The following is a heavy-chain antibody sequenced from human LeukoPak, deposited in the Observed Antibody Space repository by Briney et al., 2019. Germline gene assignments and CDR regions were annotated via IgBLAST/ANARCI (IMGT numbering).Heavy chain of an antibody. Sequence: SETLSLTCAVYGGSFSGYYWSWIRQPPGKGLEWIGEINHSGSTNYNPSLKSRVTISVDRSKNQFSLKLSSVTAADTAVYYCARTADSGSSVFDYWGQGTLVTVSS. CDR3: ARTADSGSSVFDY. D-gene: IGHD1-26*01. J-gene: IGHJ4*02. CDR1: GGSFSGYY. V-gene: IGHV4-34*01. CDR2: INHSGST.